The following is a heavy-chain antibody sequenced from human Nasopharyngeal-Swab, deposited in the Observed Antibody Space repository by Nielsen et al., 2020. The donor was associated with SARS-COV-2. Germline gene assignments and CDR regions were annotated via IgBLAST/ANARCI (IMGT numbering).Heavy chain of an antibody. CDR1: GYTLTELS. CDR3: ATPLGAYYFGSGSYYGFGY. CDR2: FDPEDGET. D-gene: IGHD3-10*01. J-gene: IGHJ4*02. V-gene: IGHV1-24*01. Sequence: ASVKVSCKVSGYTLTELSMHWVRQAPAKGLEWMGGFDPEDGETIYAQKFQGRVTMTEDTSTDTAYMELSSLRSEDTAVYYCATPLGAYYFGSGSYYGFGYWGQGTLVTVSS.